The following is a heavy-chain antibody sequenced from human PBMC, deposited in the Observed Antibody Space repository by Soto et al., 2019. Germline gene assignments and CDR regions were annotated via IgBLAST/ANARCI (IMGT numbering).Heavy chain of an antibody. Sequence: PSETLSLTCTVSGGSISSGGYYWSWIRQHPGKGLERIGYIYYSGSTYYNPSLKSRVTISVDTSKNQFSLKLSSVTTADTAVYYCARNCGGDCYSRDNYYYYGMDVWGQGTTVTVSS. CDR3: ARNCGGDCYSRDNYYYYGMDV. CDR1: GGSISSGGYY. CDR2: IYYSGST. D-gene: IGHD2-21*02. V-gene: IGHV4-31*03. J-gene: IGHJ6*02.